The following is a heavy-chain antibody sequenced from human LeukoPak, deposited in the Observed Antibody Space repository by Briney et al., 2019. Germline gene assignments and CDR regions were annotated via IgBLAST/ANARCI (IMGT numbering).Heavy chain of an antibody. CDR2: IYPGASDP. V-gene: IGHV5-51*01. CDR3: ARFVGACSGGSCYSDY. Sequence: GESLKISCKASGYSFTSYWIGWVRQLPGKGLEWMGIIYPGASDPRYSPSFQGQVTISADKSITTAYLQWNSLKASDTAMYYCARFVGACSGGSCYSDYWGQGTLVTVSS. D-gene: IGHD2-15*01. J-gene: IGHJ4*02. CDR1: GYSFTSYW.